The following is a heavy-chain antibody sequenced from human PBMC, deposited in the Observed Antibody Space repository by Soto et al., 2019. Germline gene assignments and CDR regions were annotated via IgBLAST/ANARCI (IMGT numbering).Heavy chain of an antibody. V-gene: IGHV3-23*01. CDR1: GFTFSNYP. CDR3: AKNNLFGSGTKDY. J-gene: IGHJ4*02. Sequence: EVQLLESGGGLVQGGESLRLSCPASGFTFSNYPMSWVRQVPGKGLVWVSSISASGGSTYDADSVRGRSTISRDNSKNTLYLQMNILRAEDTAVYYCAKNNLFGSGTKDYWGQGTLVTVSS. D-gene: IGHD3-10*01. CDR2: ISASGGST.